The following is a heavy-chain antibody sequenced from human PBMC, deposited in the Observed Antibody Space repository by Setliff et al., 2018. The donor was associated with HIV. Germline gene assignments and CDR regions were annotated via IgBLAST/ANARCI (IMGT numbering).Heavy chain of an antibody. CDR2: IKAKTDGGTT. CDR3: TTRGTWDYRDYFDY. J-gene: IGHJ4*02. V-gene: IGHV3-15*01. CDR1: GLLFTNAW. Sequence: GGSLRLSCAASGLLFTNAWMSWVRQAPGKGLEWVGRIKAKTDGGTTDYAAPVKGRFTISRDDSKKMLYLQMNSLKTEDTAVYYCTTRGTWDYRDYFDYWGQGTLVTVSS. D-gene: IGHD1-26*01.